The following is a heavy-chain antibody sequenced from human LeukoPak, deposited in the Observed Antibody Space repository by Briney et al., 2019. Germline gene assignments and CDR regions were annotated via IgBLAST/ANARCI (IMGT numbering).Heavy chain of an antibody. Sequence: GGSLRLSCAASGFTFSSYGMHWVRQAPGKGLEWVALIWYDGSNKYYTDSVKGRLTISRDNSENTLYLQMNSLRAEDTAIYYCAREGPRGNSQFDYWGQGTLVTVSS. D-gene: IGHD2/OR15-2a*01. V-gene: IGHV3-33*01. CDR2: IWYDGSNK. CDR3: AREGPRGNSQFDY. CDR1: GFTFSSYG. J-gene: IGHJ4*02.